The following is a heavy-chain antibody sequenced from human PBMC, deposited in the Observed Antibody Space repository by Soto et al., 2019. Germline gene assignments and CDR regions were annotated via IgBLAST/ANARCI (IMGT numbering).Heavy chain of an antibody. V-gene: IGHV1-18*01. D-gene: IGHD2-2*01. J-gene: IGHJ6*02. CDR2: ISAYNGNT. CDR3: AREGYCISTSCRHYDYYGMDV. Sequence: QVQLVQSGAEVKKPGASVKVSCKASGYTFTNYGISWGRQAPGQGLEWMGWISAYNGNTNYAQKFQGRVTMTADTSTSTAYMELRSMRSDDTAVYYCAREGYCISTSCRHYDYYGMDVWGQGTTVTVSS. CDR1: GYTFTNYG.